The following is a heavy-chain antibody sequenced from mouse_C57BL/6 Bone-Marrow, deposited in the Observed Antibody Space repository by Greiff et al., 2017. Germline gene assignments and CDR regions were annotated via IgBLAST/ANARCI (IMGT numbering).Heavy chain of an antibody. CDR3: ARSAPNWDFDY. Sequence: QVQLQQPGAELVRPGSSVKLSCKASGYTFTSYWMHWVKQRPIQGLEWIGNIDPSDSETHYNQKFKDKATLTVDKSSSTAYMHLSSLTSEDSAVYYCARSAPNWDFDYWGQGTTLTVSS. CDR1: GYTFTSYW. V-gene: IGHV1-52*01. D-gene: IGHD4-1*01. CDR2: IDPSDSET. J-gene: IGHJ2*01.